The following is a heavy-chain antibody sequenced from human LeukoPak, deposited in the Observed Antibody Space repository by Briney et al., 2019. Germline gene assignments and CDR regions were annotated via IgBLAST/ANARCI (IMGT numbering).Heavy chain of an antibody. Sequence: GGSLRLSCAASGFTFTTYAMNWVRQAPGKGLEWVSVISGSGGSTYYADSVKGRFTISRDNSKNTLYLEVNSLRAEDTAVYYCATGFYFNSSGPYWYFDLWGRGTLVTVSS. CDR2: ISGSGGST. D-gene: IGHD3-22*01. CDR1: GFTFTTYA. V-gene: IGHV3-23*01. CDR3: ATGFYFNSSGPYWYFDL. J-gene: IGHJ2*01.